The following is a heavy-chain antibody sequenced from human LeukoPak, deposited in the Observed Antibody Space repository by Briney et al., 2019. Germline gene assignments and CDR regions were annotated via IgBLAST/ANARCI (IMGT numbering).Heavy chain of an antibody. J-gene: IGHJ4*02. CDR2: MNPNSGNT. V-gene: IGHV1-8*03. CDR1: GYTFTSYD. D-gene: IGHD3-10*01. Sequence: GASVKVSCKASGYTFTSYDINWVRQATGQGLEWMGWMNPNSGNTGYAQKFQGRVTITRNTSISTAYMELSSLRSEDTAVYYCARDLPEGNGAITMIRGVRLHRRTYFDYWGQGTLVTVSS. CDR3: ARDLPEGNGAITMIRGVRLHRRTYFDY.